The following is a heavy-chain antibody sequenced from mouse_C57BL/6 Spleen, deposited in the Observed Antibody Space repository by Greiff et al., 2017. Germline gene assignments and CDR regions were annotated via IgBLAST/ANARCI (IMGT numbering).Heavy chain of an antibody. Sequence: QVQLQQSGAELVRPGASVTLSCKASGYTFTDYEMHWVKQTPVHGLEWIGAIDPETGGTAYNQKFKGKAILTADKSSSTAYMELRSLTSEDSAVYYCTRPTDSAGHHWFAYWGQGTLVTVSA. CDR2: IDPETGGT. V-gene: IGHV1-15*01. J-gene: IGHJ3*01. D-gene: IGHD3-2*02. CDR1: GYTFTDYE. CDR3: TRPTDSAGHHWFAY.